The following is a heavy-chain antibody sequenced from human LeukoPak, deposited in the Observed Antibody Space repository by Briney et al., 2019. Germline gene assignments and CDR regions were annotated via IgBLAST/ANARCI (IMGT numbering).Heavy chain of an antibody. Sequence: PGGSLRLSCAASGFTFSSYAMSWVRQAPGKGLEWVSAISGSGGSTYYADSVKGRFTISRDNPKNTLYLQMNSLRAEDTAVYYCAGGGVVVPAAMVRYYYYGMDVWGKGTTVTVSS. CDR1: GFTFSSYA. CDR3: AGGGVVVPAAMVRYYYYGMDV. V-gene: IGHV3-23*01. D-gene: IGHD2-2*01. J-gene: IGHJ6*04. CDR2: ISGSGGST.